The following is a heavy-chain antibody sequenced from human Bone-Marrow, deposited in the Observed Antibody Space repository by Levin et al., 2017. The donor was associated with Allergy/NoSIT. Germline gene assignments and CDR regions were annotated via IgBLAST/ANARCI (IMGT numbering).Heavy chain of an antibody. V-gene: IGHV4-59*01. Sequence: SQTLSFTCTVSRGSISTYHWSWIRQPPGKALEWIGYIYKGGSTNYNSSLRSRVTMSLDMSKNQFSLKVNSVTAADTAVYYCARGPSYGSSWAYYFDSWGQGTLVTVSP. CDR1: RGSISTYH. J-gene: IGHJ4*02. D-gene: IGHD6-13*01. CDR2: IYKGGST. CDR3: ARGPSYGSSWAYYFDS.